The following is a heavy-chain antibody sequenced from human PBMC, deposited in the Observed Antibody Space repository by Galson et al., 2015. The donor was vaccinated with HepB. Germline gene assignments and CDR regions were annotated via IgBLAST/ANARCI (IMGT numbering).Heavy chain of an antibody. V-gene: IGHV3-23*01. J-gene: IGHJ3*02. CDR1: GFTFSSYA. D-gene: IGHD6-19*01. CDR2: ISGSGGST. CDR3: AKTHWGARAVADAFDI. Sequence: SLRLSCAASGFTFSSYAMSWVRQAPGKGLEWVSAISGSGGSTYYADSVKGRFTISRDNSKNTLYLQMNSLRAEDTAVYYCAKTHWGARAVADAFDISGQGTMVTVSS.